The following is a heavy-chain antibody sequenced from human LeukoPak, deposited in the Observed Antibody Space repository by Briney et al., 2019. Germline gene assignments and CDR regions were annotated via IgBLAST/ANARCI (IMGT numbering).Heavy chain of an antibody. CDR3: ARVNRGSYHFDY. J-gene: IGHJ4*02. CDR1: GFTFSDHY. Sequence: GGSLRLSCAASGFTFSDHYMDWVRQAPGKGLEWGGRTRNKANSYTTEYAASVKGRFTISRDDSKNSLYLQMNSLKTEDTAVYFCARVNRGSYHFDYWGQGTLVTVSA. CDR2: TRNKANSYTT. V-gene: IGHV3-72*01. D-gene: IGHD1-26*01.